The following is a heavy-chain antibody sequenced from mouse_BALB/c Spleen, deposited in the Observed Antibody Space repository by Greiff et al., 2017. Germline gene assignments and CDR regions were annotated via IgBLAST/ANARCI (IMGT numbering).Heavy chain of an antibody. D-gene: IGHD2-4*01. Sequence: VNVVESGAELVRPGVSVKISCKGSGYTFTDYAMHWVKQSHAKSLEWIGVISTYYGDASYNQKFKGKATMTVDKSSSTAYMELARLTSEDSAIYYCARYDYDVGFAYWGQGTLVTVSA. CDR1: GYTFTDYA. CDR2: ISTYYGDA. V-gene: IGHV1S137*01. CDR3: ARYDYDVGFAY. J-gene: IGHJ3*01.